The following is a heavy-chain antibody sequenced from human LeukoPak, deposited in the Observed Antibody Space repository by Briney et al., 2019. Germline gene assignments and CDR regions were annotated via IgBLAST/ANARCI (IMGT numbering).Heavy chain of an antibody. CDR2: ISGSGDNT. Sequence: PGGSLRLSCAASGFTFSTYAMSWVRQAPGEGLEWVSTISGSGDNTYYADSVKGRFTISRDNSKNTLYLQMNSLRAEDTAVYYCAKGLNYYDVSGPATGLDLWGRGTLVTVSS. J-gene: IGHJ2*01. CDR3: AKGLNYYDVSGPATGLDL. CDR1: GFTFSTYA. V-gene: IGHV3-23*01. D-gene: IGHD3-22*01.